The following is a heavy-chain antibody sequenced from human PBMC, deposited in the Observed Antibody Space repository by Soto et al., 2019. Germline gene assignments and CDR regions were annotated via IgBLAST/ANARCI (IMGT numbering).Heavy chain of an antibody. CDR2: INPNSGGT. D-gene: IGHD6-19*01. CDR1: GYTFTGYC. Sequence: ASVKVSCKASGYTFTGYCMHWVRQAPRQGLEWMGWINPNSGGTNYAQKFQGRVTITRDTSASTAYMELSSLRSEDTAVYYCARVTSTGWRLMDVWGQGTTVTVSS. CDR3: ARVTSTGWRLMDV. J-gene: IGHJ6*02. V-gene: IGHV1-2*02.